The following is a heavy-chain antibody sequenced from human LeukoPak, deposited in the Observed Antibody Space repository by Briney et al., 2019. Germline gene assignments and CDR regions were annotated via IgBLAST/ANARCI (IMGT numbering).Heavy chain of an antibody. Sequence: SETLSLTCTVSGGSISSSGYYWGWIRQPPGKGLEWIGYIYYSGSTNYNPSLKSRVTISVDTSKNQFSLKLSSVTAADTAVYYCARGPDILTGYYTWFDPWGQGTLVTVSS. CDR2: IYYSGST. V-gene: IGHV4-61*08. CDR3: ARGPDILTGYYTWFDP. J-gene: IGHJ5*02. CDR1: GGSISSSGYY. D-gene: IGHD3-9*01.